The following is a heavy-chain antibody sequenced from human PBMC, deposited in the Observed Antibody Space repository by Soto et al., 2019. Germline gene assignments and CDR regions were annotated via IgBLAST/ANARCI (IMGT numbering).Heavy chain of an antibody. D-gene: IGHD3-10*01. CDR3: TKDGPGFAFGERAYYFHYMDV. J-gene: IGHJ6*03. Sequence: EVQLVESGGGLVQPGRSLRLSCAASGFTFDDYSMHWVRQAPGKGLEWVSGISWNGGTTGYADSVKGRFTISRDDAKNSLFLQMNSLRTEDTALYYCTKDGPGFAFGERAYYFHYMDVWGEGTTVTVSS. V-gene: IGHV3-9*01. CDR1: GFTFDDYS. CDR2: ISWNGGTT.